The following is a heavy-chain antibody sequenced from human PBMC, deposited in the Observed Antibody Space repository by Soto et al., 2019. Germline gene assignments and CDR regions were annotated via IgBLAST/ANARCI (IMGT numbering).Heavy chain of an antibody. D-gene: IGHD6-13*01. V-gene: IGHV1-18*01. CDR3: ARAAAHPSRPSYFDY. CDR2: ISAYNGNT. Sequence: QVQLVQSGAEVKKPGASVKVSCKASGYTFTSYGISWVRQAPGQGLEWMGWISAYNGNTNYAQKLQGRVTMTTDTSTSTTYMELRSLRSDDTAVYYCARAAAHPSRPSYFDYWGQGTLVTVSS. CDR1: GYTFTSYG. J-gene: IGHJ4*02.